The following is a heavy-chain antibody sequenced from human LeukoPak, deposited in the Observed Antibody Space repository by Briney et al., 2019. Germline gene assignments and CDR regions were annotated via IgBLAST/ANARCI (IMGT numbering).Heavy chain of an antibody. D-gene: IGHD6-19*01. Sequence: PGGSLRLSCAASGFTFNNYGMHWVRQAPGKGLEWVSAISGGADATFYADSVRGRFTISRDNFKNTLYLQMNSLRADDTAVYYCTKEPRESTVAGPFDYWGQGTLVTVS. CDR2: ISGGADAT. CDR3: TKEPRESTVAGPFDY. J-gene: IGHJ4*02. V-gene: IGHV3-23*01. CDR1: GFTFNNYG.